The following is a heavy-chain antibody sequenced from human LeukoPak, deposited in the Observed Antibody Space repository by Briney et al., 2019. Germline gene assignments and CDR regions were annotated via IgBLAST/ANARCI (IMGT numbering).Heavy chain of an antibody. J-gene: IGHJ1*01. CDR3: AGRGQRYFRD. V-gene: IGHV4-4*08. CDR2: IYRFGNT. Sequence: PSETLSLTCTVSGDSISSDYWSWIRQPPGKGLEWIGYIYRFGNTDYNPSLMRRVTISLDTSKKQLSLNLTSVTAADTAVYYCAGRGQRYFRDWGQGPLVTVSS. CDR1: GDSISSDY.